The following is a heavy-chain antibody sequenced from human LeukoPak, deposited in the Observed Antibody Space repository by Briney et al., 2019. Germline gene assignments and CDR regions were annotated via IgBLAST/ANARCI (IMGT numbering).Heavy chain of an antibody. D-gene: IGHD6-19*01. J-gene: IGHJ4*02. CDR2: TFYRSKWYT. V-gene: IGHV6-1*01. Sequence: SQTLSLTCAISGDSVSGSSASWHWIRLSPSRGLEWLGRTFYRSKWYTNYAISVRSRITINPDTSTNQFSLQLNSVTPEDTAVYYCAGGEVKAVAGYALRYWGQGTLVTVSS. CDR1: GDSVSGSSAS. CDR3: AGGEVKAVAGYALRY.